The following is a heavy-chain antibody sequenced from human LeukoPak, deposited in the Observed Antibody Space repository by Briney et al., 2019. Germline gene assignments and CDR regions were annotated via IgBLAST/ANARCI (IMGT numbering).Heavy chain of an antibody. V-gene: IGHV5-51*03. D-gene: IGHD3-22*01. CDR1: GYSFSSHW. CDR3: ARTGRGYYDSSGPFDY. Sequence: GESLKISCKGSGYSFSSHWIGWVRQMPGKGLEWMGIIYPDDSDTKYSPSFQGQVTISADKSISTAYLQWSSLKASDTAMYFCARTGRGYYDSSGPFDYWGQGTLVTVSS. J-gene: IGHJ4*02. CDR2: IYPDDSDT.